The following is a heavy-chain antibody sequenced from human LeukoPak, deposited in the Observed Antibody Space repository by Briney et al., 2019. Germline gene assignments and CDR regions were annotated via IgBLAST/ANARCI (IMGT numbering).Heavy chain of an antibody. D-gene: IGHD2-15*01. V-gene: IGHV3-23*01. J-gene: IGHJ4*02. CDR1: GLTFRNYA. CDR2: ICANDGNT. Sequence: PGGSLRLSCAASGLTFRNYAMSWVRQAPGKGLEWASVICANDGNTYYADAVKGRFTISRDNSKDTLYLQMDSLRAEDTAVYYCAKQLGYCSDGSCYFPYWGQGTLVTVSS. CDR3: AKQLGYCSDGSCYFPY.